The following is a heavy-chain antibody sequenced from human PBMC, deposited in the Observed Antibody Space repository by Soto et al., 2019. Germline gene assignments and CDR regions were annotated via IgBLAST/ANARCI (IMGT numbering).Heavy chain of an antibody. D-gene: IGHD2-2*01. CDR1: GGSVSSGSYY. V-gene: IGHV4-61*01. Sequence: SETLSLTCTVSGGSVSSGSYYWSWIRQPPGKGLEWIGYIYYSGSTNYNPSLKSRVTISVDTSKNQFSLKLSSVTAADTAVYYCARALDIVVVPAAMPVYYFDYWGQGTLVTVSS. J-gene: IGHJ4*02. CDR3: ARALDIVVVPAAMPVYYFDY. CDR2: IYYSGST.